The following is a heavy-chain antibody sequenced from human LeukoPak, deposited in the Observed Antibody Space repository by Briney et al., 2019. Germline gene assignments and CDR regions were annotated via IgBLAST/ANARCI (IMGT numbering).Heavy chain of an antibody. D-gene: IGHD2-15*01. V-gene: IGHV3-48*01. CDR3: ARDPRYCSGGGCSLILDY. J-gene: IGHJ4*02. Sequence: PGGSLRLSCAASGFTFSSYSMNWVRQAPGKGLEWVSYISSSSSTIYYADSVKGRFTISRDNAKNSLYLQMNSLRAEDTAVYYCARDPRYCSGGGCSLILDYWGQGTLVTVSS. CDR1: GFTFSSYS. CDR2: ISSSSSTI.